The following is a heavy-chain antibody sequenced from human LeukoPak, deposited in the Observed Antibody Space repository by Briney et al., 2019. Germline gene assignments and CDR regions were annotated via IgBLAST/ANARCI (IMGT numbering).Heavy chain of an antibody. CDR2: ISGSGGST. J-gene: IGHJ4*02. D-gene: IGHD6-19*01. V-gene: IGHV3-23*01. CDR1: GFTFGSYA. Sequence: GGSLRLSCAASGFTFGSYAMSWVRQAPGKGLEWVSAISGSGGSTYYADSVKGRFTVSRDNSKNTLYPQMNSLRAEDTAVYYCAKDRYINPGIAVTLADYWGQGTLVTVSS. CDR3: AKDRYINPGIAVTLADY.